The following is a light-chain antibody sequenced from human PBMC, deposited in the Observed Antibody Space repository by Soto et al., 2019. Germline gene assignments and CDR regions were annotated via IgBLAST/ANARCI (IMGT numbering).Light chain of an antibody. J-gene: IGKJ4*01. CDR2: MGS. CDR3: MQALQTPLT. CDR1: QSLLHSHRYTY. V-gene: IGKV2-28*01. Sequence: DIVMTQSPVSLPVTPGEPASISCRSSQSLLHSHRYTYLDWYLQKPGQSPQLLIYMGSTRASGVPDRFGGSGSGTDFTLKISRVEAEDVGVYYCMQALQTPLTFGGGTKVEIK.